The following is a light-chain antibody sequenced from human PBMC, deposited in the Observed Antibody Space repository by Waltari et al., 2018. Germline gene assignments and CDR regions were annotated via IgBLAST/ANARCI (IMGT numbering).Light chain of an antibody. J-gene: IGKJ4*01. V-gene: IGKV4-1*01. Sequence: DIVMTQSPDSLAVSLGEGATIHCKSSQTILYSSNKKNYLAWSQLKPGQSPKLLISWASTRESGVPERFSGSGSGTDFTLTISSLQADDVAVYYCQQYYSTPLTFGGGTKVEIK. CDR3: QQYYSTPLT. CDR2: WAS. CDR1: QTILYSSNKKNY.